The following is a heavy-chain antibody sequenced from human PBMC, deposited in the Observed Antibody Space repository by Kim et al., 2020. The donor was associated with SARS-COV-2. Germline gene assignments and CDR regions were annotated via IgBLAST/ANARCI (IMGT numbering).Heavy chain of an antibody. V-gene: IGHV3-48*02. CDR3: ASMVRGVIRAAFDY. Sequence: ADSVKGRFTISRDNAKNSLYLQMNSLRDEDTAVYYCASMVRGVIRAAFDYWGQGTLVTVSS. J-gene: IGHJ4*02. D-gene: IGHD3-10*01.